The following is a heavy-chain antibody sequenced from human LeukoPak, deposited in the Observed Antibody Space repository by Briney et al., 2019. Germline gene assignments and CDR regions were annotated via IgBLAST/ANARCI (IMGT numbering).Heavy chain of an antibody. CDR3: VKEWDQLVLGSVGYFDY. J-gene: IGHJ4*02. CDR2: IIPIFGTA. V-gene: IGHV1-69*13. D-gene: IGHD2-2*01. CDR1: GGTFSSYA. Sequence: ASVKVSCKASGGTFSSYAISWVRQAPGQGLEWMGGIIPIFGTANYAQKFQGRVTITADESTSTAYMELSSLRSEDTAVYYCVKEWDQLVLGSVGYFDYWGQGTLVTVSS.